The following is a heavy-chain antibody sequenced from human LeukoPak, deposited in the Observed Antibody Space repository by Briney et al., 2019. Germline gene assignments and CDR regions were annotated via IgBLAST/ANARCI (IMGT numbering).Heavy chain of an antibody. V-gene: IGHV3-23*01. Sequence: GGSLRLSCAASGFTFSSNAMSWVRQAPEKGLEWVSAISGSGGSTYYADSVKGRFTISRDNSKNTLYLQMNSLRAEDTAVYYCAKDIYYYDFPGAFDIWGQGTMVTVSS. CDR1: GFTFSSNA. J-gene: IGHJ3*02. CDR2: ISGSGGST. D-gene: IGHD3-22*01. CDR3: AKDIYYYDFPGAFDI.